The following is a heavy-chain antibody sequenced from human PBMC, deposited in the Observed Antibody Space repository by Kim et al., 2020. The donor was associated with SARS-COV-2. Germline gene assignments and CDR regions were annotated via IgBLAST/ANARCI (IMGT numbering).Heavy chain of an antibody. V-gene: IGHV3-74*03. D-gene: IGHD2-15*01. CDR2: INNGGAT. Sequence: GGSLRLSCAASGFTFSDFWMHWVRQAPGKGLMWVSLINNGGATAYADSVKGRFTISRDSAKNTVYLQINSLRAEDTAVYYCARDGRGTIPLDVWGQGTTVTVSS. CDR1: GFTFSDFW. J-gene: IGHJ6*02. CDR3: ARDGRGTIPLDV.